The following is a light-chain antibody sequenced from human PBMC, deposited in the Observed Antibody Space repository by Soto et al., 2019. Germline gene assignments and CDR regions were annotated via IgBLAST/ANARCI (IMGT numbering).Light chain of an antibody. CDR3: QQYGSSRWT. CDR1: QSVSSSY. CDR2: GAS. J-gene: IGKJ1*01. Sequence: EIVLTQYPGTLSLSPGERATLSCRARQSVSSSYFAWYQQKPGQSPRLLIYGASSRATGIPDKFSGSGSGTDFTLTISRLEPEDFAVYYCQQYGSSRWTCGQGTKVEIK. V-gene: IGKV3-20*01.